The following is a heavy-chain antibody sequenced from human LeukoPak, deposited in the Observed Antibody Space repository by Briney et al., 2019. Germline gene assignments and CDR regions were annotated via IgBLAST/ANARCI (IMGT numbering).Heavy chain of an antibody. CDR2: IYYSGST. D-gene: IGHD3-22*01. CDR3: ARYYYDSSGYYYGFDAFDI. Sequence: KSSETLSLTCTVSGGSISSSGYYWSWIRQHPGKGLEWIGYIYYSGSTYYNPSLKSRVTISVDTSKNQFSLKLSSVTAADTAVYYCARYYYDSSGYYYGFDAFDIWGQGTMVTVSS. J-gene: IGHJ3*02. CDR1: GGSISSSGYY. V-gene: IGHV4-31*03.